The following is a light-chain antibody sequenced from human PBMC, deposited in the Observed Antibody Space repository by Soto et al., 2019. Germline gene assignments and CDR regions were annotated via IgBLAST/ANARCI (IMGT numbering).Light chain of an antibody. V-gene: IGKV3D-15*01. J-gene: IGKJ5*01. CDR2: GAS. CDR3: QQYNYWPIT. Sequence: ELVMTQSPATLSVSPGERATLSCRATQGIGTNLAWYQQRPGQAPRLLIYGASTRATGIPARFSGSASGTEFTLTITSLQSEDFAVYYCQQYNYWPITFGQGTRLEIK. CDR1: QGIGTN.